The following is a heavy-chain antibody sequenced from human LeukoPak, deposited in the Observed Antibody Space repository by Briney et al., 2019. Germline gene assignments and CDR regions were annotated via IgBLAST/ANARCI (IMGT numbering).Heavy chain of an antibody. CDR3: AKAGGNSGYDNYYYMDV. CDR1: GFTVSNEH. D-gene: IGHD5-12*01. CDR2: IYSGGNT. Sequence: GGALRLSCAASGFTVSNEHMSGLRQAPGKGLEWGSVIYSGGNTYYPDSLKARFTISRHNSKNTMYLQMNSVRSEDTAVYYCAKAGGNSGYDNYYYMDVWGKGTTVTVSS. J-gene: IGHJ6*03. V-gene: IGHV3-53*01.